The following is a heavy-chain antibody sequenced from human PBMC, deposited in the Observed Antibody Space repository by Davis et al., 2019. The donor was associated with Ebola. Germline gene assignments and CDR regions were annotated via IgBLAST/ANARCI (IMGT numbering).Heavy chain of an antibody. D-gene: IGHD5-12*01. CDR2: IYYSGST. V-gene: IGHV4-39*02. CDR1: GGSISSSSYY. CDR3: ARGASGYDTYYYGMDV. J-gene: IGHJ6*02. Sequence: GSLRLSCTVSGGSISSSSYYWGWIRQPPGKGLEWIGSIYYSGSTYYNPSLKSQVTISVDTSKNQLSLKLSSVTAADTAVYYCARGASGYDTYYYGMDVWGQGTTVTVSS.